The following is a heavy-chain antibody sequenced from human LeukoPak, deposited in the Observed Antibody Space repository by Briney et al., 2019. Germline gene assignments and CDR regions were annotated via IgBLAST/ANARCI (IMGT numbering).Heavy chain of an antibody. CDR1: GGSFSGYY. CDR3: ARADYYDSSGYQFDY. CDR2: INHSGST. Sequence: SESLSLTCAVYGGSFSGYYWSWIRQPPGKGLEWIGEINHSGSTNYNPFLRSRVTISVATSKNQFSLKLSSVTAADTAVYYCARADYYDSSGYQFDYWGQGTLVTVSS. D-gene: IGHD3-22*01. J-gene: IGHJ4*02. V-gene: IGHV4-34*01.